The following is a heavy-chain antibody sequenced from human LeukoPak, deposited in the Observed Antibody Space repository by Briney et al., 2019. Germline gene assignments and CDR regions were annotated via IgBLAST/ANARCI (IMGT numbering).Heavy chain of an antibody. CDR3: AKDKTTVTL. D-gene: IGHD4-11*01. Sequence: GGSLRLSCAASGFTFSSYWMSWVRQAPGKGLEWVSAISASGGSTNYADSVKGRFTISRDTSKDTLYLQMNSLRAEDTAVYYCAKDKTTVTLWGQGTLVTVSS. J-gene: IGHJ4*02. CDR1: GFTFSSYW. CDR2: ISASGGST. V-gene: IGHV3-23*01.